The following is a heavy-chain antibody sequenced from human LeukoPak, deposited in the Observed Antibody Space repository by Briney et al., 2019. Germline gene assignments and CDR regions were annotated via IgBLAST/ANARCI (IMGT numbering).Heavy chain of an antibody. CDR3: AKQRGALRENWFFDH. J-gene: IGHJ4*02. D-gene: IGHD3-9*01. V-gene: IGHV3-23*01. Sequence: PGGSLRLSCAASGFTFRNYAIHWVRQARGKGLEWVSRMSGSSGRTVYADSVKGRFTISRDNSKNTLFLQMNSLRGEDTAVYYCAKQRGALRENWFFDHWGQGTLVTVSA. CDR1: GFTFRNYA. CDR2: MSGSSGRT.